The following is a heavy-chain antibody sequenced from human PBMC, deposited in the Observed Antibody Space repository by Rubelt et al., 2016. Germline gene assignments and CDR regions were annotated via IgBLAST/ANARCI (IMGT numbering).Heavy chain of an antibody. Sequence: GVRQAPGKGLEWVSYISSSSSTIYYADSVKGRFTISRDNSKNTLYLQMNSLRAEDTAVYYCAREYDFWSRTFDYWGQGTLVTVSS. CDR2: ISSSSSTI. CDR3: AREYDFWSRTFDY. V-gene: IGHV3-48*01. D-gene: IGHD3-3*01. J-gene: IGHJ4*02.